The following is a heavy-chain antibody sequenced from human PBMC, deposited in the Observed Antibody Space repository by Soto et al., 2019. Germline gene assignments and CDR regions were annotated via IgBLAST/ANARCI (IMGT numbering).Heavy chain of an antibody. CDR2: ISAYNGNT. Sequence: QVQLVQSGAEVKKPGASVKVSCKASGYTFTSYGISWVRQAPGQGLEWMGWISAYNGNTNYAQKLQGRVTMTTDTSTSTAYRELRSMRSDDTAVYYCVVAAQPYYLDYWGQGTLVTVSS. V-gene: IGHV1-18*01. D-gene: IGHD2-15*01. J-gene: IGHJ4*02. CDR3: VVAAQPYYLDY. CDR1: GYTFTSYG.